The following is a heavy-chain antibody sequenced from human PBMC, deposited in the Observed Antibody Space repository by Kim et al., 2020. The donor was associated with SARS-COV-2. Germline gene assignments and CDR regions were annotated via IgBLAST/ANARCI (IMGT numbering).Heavy chain of an antibody. CDR2: IYTSGST. V-gene: IGHV4-61*02. CDR3: ARQEGIAVAEIWFDP. J-gene: IGHJ5*02. Sequence: SETLSLTCTVSGGSISSGSYYWSWIRHPAGKGLEWIGRIYTSGSTNYNPSLKSRVTISVDTSKNQFSLKLSSVTAADTAVYYCARQEGIAVAEIWFDPWGQGTLVTVSS. CDR1: GGSISSGSYY. D-gene: IGHD6-19*01.